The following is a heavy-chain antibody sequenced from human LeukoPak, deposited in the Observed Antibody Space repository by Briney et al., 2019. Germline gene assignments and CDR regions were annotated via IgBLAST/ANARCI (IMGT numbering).Heavy chain of an antibody. CDR1: GFTFSSYA. Sequence: GGSLRLSCSPSGFTFSSYALSWVRQAPGRGVEWVSAISGSGGRTYYADSVKGRFTISRDNSKNTLYLQMNSLRAEDTAVYYCARALYYYDSSGYSHWGQGTLVTVSS. V-gene: IGHV3-23*01. CDR2: ISGSGGRT. J-gene: IGHJ4*02. CDR3: ARALYYYDSSGYSH. D-gene: IGHD3-22*01.